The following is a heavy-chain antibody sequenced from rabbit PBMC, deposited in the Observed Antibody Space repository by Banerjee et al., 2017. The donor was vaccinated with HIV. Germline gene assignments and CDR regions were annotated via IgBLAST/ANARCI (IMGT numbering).Heavy chain of an antibody. D-gene: IGHD1-1*01. CDR2: IYGGSSGVT. V-gene: IGHV1S45*01. J-gene: IGHJ4*01. CDR3: ARDLPNSSGYSFSL. Sequence: QEQLVESGGGLVQPEGSLALTCKASGFTISSSWDMCWVRQAPGKGLEWIACIYGGSSGVTHYASWAKGRFTISKTSSSTVDLKMTSLTAADTATYFCARDLPNSSGYSFSLWGPGTLVTVS. CDR1: GFTISSSWD.